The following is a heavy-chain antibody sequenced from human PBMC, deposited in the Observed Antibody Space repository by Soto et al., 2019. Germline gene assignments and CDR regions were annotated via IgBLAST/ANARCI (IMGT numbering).Heavy chain of an antibody. CDR1: GFTCSSYR. D-gene: IGHD3-22*01. V-gene: IGHV3-23*01. CDR2: ISGSGGST. CDR3: ARGKGYYDSSDYYPYYYGMDV. J-gene: IGHJ6*02. Sequence: GSLRRYCAASGFTCSSYRMSWVRQAPWKWMEWVSAISGSGGSTYYADSVKGRFTISRDNSKNSLYLQMNSLREEDTAVYYCARGKGYYDSSDYYPYYYGMDVWGQGTTVTVSS.